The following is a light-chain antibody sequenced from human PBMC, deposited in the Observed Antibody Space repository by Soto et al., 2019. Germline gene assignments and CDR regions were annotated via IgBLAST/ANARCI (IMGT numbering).Light chain of an antibody. V-gene: IGKV3-20*01. CDR3: RHSET. CDR2: AAS. CDR1: PSVASSY. J-gene: IGKJ1*01. Sequence: EIVLTQSPGTLSLSPGERATLSCRASPSVASSYLAWYQQKPGQAPRLLIYAASRWAAFIPDRFTGSGSETDSTLTLSGLAPENFAVYYCRHSETFCQGTKEEIK.